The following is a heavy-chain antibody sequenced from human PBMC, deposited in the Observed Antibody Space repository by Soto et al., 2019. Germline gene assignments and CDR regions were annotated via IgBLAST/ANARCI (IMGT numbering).Heavy chain of an antibody. V-gene: IGHV3-30*18. J-gene: IGHJ6*02. CDR1: GFTFSSYG. CDR3: AKGLCRGGSCYRSDYGMDV. Sequence: QVQLMESGGGVVQPGRSLRLSCAASGFTFSSYGMHWVRQAPGKGLEWVAVISYDGSNKYYADSVKGRFTISRDNSKNTLYLQMNSLRAEDTAVYYCAKGLCRGGSCYRSDYGMDVWGQGTTVTVSS. CDR2: ISYDGSNK. D-gene: IGHD2-15*01.